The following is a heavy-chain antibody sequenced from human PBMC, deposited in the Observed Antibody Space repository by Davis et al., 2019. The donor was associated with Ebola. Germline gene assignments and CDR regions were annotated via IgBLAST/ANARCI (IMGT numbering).Heavy chain of an antibody. CDR3: GKDFYGSGSYIDA. CDR2: ITLNSGTT. CDR1: GLTFDDYA. D-gene: IGHD3-10*01. V-gene: IGHV3-9*01. Sequence: GESLKISCATSGLTFDDYAMHWFRQAPGKGLEWVSGITLNSGTTAYADSVKGRFTISRDNAQDSLYLQMNSLRTEDTAFYYCGKDFYGSGSYIDAWGQGTLVTVSS. J-gene: IGHJ5*02.